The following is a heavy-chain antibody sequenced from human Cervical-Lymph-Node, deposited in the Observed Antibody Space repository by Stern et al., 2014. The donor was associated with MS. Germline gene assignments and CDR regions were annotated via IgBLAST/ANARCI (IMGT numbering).Heavy chain of an antibody. Sequence: QVQLVQSGGGVVQPGGSLRLSCATSGFAFASYDLHWVRQAPGKGLEWVAFISNDGSNKYYADSLKDRFIVSRDYSKKTLNLQINSLRREDTAVYYCALPGHFYTNAPDYWGQGTLVTVS. D-gene: IGHD2-8*01. V-gene: IGHV3-30*03. CDR1: GFAFASYD. CDR2: ISNDGSNK. J-gene: IGHJ4*02. CDR3: ALPGHFYTNAPDY.